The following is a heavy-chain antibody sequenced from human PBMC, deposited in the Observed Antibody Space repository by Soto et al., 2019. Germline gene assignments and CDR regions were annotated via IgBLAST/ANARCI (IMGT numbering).Heavy chain of an antibody. J-gene: IGHJ4*02. CDR3: ARDTRSKKYSSSFFFGY. D-gene: IGHD6-6*01. CDR1: GYTFTSYG. CDR2: ISAYNGST. Sequence: ASVKVSRKASGYTFTSYGISWVRQAPGQGLEWMGWISAYNGSTNYAQKLQGRVTMTTDTSTSTAYMELRSLRSDDTAVYYCARDTRSKKYSSSFFFGYWGQGTLVTVSS. V-gene: IGHV1-18*04.